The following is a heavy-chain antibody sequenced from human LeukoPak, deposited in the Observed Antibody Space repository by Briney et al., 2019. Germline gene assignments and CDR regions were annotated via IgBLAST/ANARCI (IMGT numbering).Heavy chain of an antibody. CDR1: GFTFSSYG. CDR2: ISYDGSNK. D-gene: IGHD3-22*01. CDR3: AAHYYDSSGAPYYFDY. Sequence: GGSLRLSCAASGFTFSSYGMHWVRQAPGKGLEWVAVISYDGSNKYYADSVKGRFTISRDNSKNTLYLQMNSLRAEDTAVYYCAAHYYDSSGAPYYFDYWGQGTLVTVSS. J-gene: IGHJ4*02. V-gene: IGHV3-30*03.